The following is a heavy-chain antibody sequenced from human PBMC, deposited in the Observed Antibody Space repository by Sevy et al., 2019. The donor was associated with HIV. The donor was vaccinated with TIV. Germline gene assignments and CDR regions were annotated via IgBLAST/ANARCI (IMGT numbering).Heavy chain of an antibody. CDR1: GFTFSSYS. CDR3: ARAPGDIVVVVAATPDNWFDP. J-gene: IGHJ5*02. Sequence: GGSLRLSCAASGFTFSSYSMNWVRQAPGKGLEWDSYISSSSSTIYYADSVKGRFTISRDNAKNSLYLQMNSLRAEDTAVYYCARAPGDIVVVVAATPDNWFDPWGQGTLVTVSS. V-gene: IGHV3-48*01. CDR2: ISSSSSTI. D-gene: IGHD2-15*01.